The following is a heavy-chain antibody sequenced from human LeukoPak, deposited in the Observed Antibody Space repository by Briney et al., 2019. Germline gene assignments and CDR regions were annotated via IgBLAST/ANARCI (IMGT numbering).Heavy chain of an antibody. Sequence: SETLSLTCTVSGYSISSGYYWSWIRQPPGKGLEWIGYIYYSGSTNYNPSLKSRVTISVDTSKNQFSLKLSSVTAADTAVYYCARGDHHFTYRPPLDWGQGTLVTVSS. D-gene: IGHD3-16*02. CDR2: IYYSGST. CDR3: ARGDHHFTYRPPLD. CDR1: GYSISSGYY. V-gene: IGHV4-61*01. J-gene: IGHJ4*02.